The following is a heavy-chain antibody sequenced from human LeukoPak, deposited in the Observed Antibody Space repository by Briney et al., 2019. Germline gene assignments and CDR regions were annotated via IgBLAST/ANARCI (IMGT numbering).Heavy chain of an antibody. J-gene: IGHJ3*02. Sequence: PGGSLRLSCVASGLTFSYRGIHWVRQSPGKGLEWVAFTRHDGIDKYYGDSVKGRVTISRDNSEDTVFLQMNSLRTEDTAVYYCTKEGLPGTASDGFDTWGRGTMVTVPS. CDR2: TRHDGIDK. V-gene: IGHV3-30*02. D-gene: IGHD1-7*01. CDR1: GLTFSYRG. CDR3: TKEGLPGTASDGFDT.